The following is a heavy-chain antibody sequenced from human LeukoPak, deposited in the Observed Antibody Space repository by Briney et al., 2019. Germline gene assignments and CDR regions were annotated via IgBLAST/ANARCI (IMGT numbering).Heavy chain of an antibody. J-gene: IGHJ4*02. D-gene: IGHD3-9*01. CDR2: VNPNSGDT. V-gene: IGHV1-2*02. CDR1: GYTFTGYY. Sequence: GAAVKVSFKGSGYTFTGYYIHWVRQPPGQGLEWMGWVNPNSGDTNYAQNLPGRVTMTRDTSITTAYMELSRLRSDDTAVYFCARATAMDDILTAYDYFDSWGQGTLVTVSS. CDR3: ARATAMDDILTAYDYFDS.